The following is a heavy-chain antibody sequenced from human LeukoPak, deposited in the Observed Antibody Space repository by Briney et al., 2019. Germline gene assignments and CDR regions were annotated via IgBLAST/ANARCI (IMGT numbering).Heavy chain of an antibody. D-gene: IGHD4-23*01. CDR3: ARVGPGGNSNY. Sequence: SETLSLTCTVSGGSISSYYWSWIRQPPGKGLEWIGYIYYSGSTNYNPSLKSRVTISVDTSKNQFSLTLSSVTAADTAVYYCARVGPGGNSNYWGQGTLVTVSS. V-gene: IGHV4-59*01. J-gene: IGHJ4*02. CDR2: IYYSGST. CDR1: GGSISSYY.